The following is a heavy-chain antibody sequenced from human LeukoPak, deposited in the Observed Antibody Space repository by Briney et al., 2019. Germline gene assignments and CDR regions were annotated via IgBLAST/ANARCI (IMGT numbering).Heavy chain of an antibody. Sequence: PGRSLRLSCAASGFTLSHYGMHWVRQAPGKGLEWVAVIWSDGSNKFYADSVRGRFTISRDDVRKTVHLQMDSLTAEDTAVYYCARDAQRGFDYSNSLQYWGQGTLVTVSS. CDR3: ARDAQRGFDYSNSLQY. CDR2: IWSDGSNK. CDR1: GFTLSHYG. J-gene: IGHJ4*02. D-gene: IGHD4-11*01. V-gene: IGHV3-33*01.